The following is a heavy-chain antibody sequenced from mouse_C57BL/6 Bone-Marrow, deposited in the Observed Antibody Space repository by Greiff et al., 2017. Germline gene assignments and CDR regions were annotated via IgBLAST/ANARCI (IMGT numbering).Heavy chain of an antibody. V-gene: IGHV1-74*01. CDR3: AINTTAPYAMDY. J-gene: IGHJ4*01. CDR2: IHPSDSDT. D-gene: IGHD1-2*01. Sequence: VKQWPGQGLEWIGRIHPSDSDTNYNQKFTGKATLTVDKSSSTAYMQLSSLTSEDSAVYSCAINTTAPYAMDYWGQGTSVTVSS.